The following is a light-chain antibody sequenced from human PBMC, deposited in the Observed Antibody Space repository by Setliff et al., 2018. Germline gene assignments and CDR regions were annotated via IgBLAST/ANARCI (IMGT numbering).Light chain of an antibody. CDR3: SFAYSGVGL. V-gene: IGLV7-46*01. J-gene: IGLJ2*01. Sequence: QAVVTQEPLLTVSPGGTVTLTCASSTGAVTNGPYPYWFQQKPGQAPRTLIYDTNIRLSWTPARFSGSLLGGKAALTLSDAQPEDEADYFCSFAYSGVGLFGGGTK. CDR1: TGAVTNGPY. CDR2: DTN.